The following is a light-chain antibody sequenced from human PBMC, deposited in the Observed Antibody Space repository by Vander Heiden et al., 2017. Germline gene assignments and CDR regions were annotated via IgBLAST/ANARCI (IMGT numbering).Light chain of an antibody. CDR1: SSSIGTNT. CDR2: STN. J-gene: IGLJ1*01. V-gene: IGLV1-44*01. CDR3: AAWDGSLFTYV. Sequence: QSGMTQPPSASGTPGQRVTISCSGSSSSIGTNTVNWYHVVPGTAPKLLIHSTNQRPSGVTDRFSGSKSGTSTSLAISGLQSEDEADYFCAAWDGSLFTYVFGTGTEVSVL.